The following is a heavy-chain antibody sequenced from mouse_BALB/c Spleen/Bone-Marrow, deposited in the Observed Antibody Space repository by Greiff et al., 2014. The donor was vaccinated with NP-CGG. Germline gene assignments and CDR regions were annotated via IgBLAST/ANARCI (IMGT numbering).Heavy chain of an antibody. D-gene: IGHD3-3*01. CDR3: ARRDGSYFDY. J-gene: IGHJ2*01. V-gene: IGHV1-54*01. CDR2: INPGSGGT. Sequence: VQLVESGAELVRPGTSVKVSCKASGYAFTNYLIEWVKQRPGQGLEWIGMINPGSGGTNYNEKFRGKATLTADKSSSTAYMQLSSLTSEDSAVYFCARRDGSYFDYWGQGTTLTVSS. CDR1: GYAFTNYL.